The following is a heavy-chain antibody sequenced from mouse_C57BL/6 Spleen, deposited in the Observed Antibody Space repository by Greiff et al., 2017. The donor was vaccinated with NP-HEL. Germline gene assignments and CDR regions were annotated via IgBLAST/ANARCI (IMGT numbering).Heavy chain of an antibody. CDR3: ARVEGYYYGSSYEGAMDY. Sequence: VQLQQPGAELVKPGASVKMSCKASGYTFTSYWITWVKQRPGQGLEWIGDIYPGSGSTNYNEKFKSKATLTVDTSSSTAYMQLSSLTSEDSAVYYCARVEGYYYGSSYEGAMDYWGQGTSVTVSS. J-gene: IGHJ4*01. D-gene: IGHD1-1*01. V-gene: IGHV1-55*01. CDR1: GYTFTSYW. CDR2: IYPGSGST.